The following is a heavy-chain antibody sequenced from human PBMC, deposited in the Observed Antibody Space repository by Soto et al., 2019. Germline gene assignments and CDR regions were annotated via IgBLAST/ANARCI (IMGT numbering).Heavy chain of an antibody. D-gene: IGHD6-13*01. J-gene: IGHJ5*02. CDR3: AREDSSSWLNWFDP. Sequence: GGSLRLSCAASGFTFSSYSMNWVRQAPGKGLEWVSYISSSSSTIYYADSVKGRFTISRDNAKNSLYLQMNSLRAEDTAVYYCAREDSSSWLNWFDPWGQGTLVTVSS. CDR1: GFTFSSYS. CDR2: ISSSSSTI. V-gene: IGHV3-48*01.